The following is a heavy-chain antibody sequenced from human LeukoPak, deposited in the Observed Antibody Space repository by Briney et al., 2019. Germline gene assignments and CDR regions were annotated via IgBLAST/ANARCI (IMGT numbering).Heavy chain of an antibody. J-gene: IGHJ4*02. Sequence: GGSLRLSCTASGFNFRTSWMSWVRQSPGKGLEFLANIKYDGTVKNYVDSVKGRFTISKDKPKNTLYLQMDSLRAEDTAVYYCARDPDSSSFDYWGQGALVTVSS. CDR2: IKYDGTVK. CDR3: ARDPDSSSFDY. D-gene: IGHD6-13*01. CDR1: GFNFRTSW. V-gene: IGHV3-7*01.